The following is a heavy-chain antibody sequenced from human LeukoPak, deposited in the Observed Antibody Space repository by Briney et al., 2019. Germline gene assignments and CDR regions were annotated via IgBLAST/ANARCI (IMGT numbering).Heavy chain of an antibody. CDR2: IKQDGTKT. CDR1: GFTFSSCA. V-gene: IGHV3-7*01. D-gene: IGHD5-12*01. Sequence: GGSLRLSCAASGFTFSSCAMSWVRQAPGKGLEWVANIKQDGTKTYYADSVKGRFTISRDNAKNSLYLQMNSLRVEDTAVYYCATAEYTVALDYWGQGTLITVSS. CDR3: ATAEYTVALDY. J-gene: IGHJ4*02.